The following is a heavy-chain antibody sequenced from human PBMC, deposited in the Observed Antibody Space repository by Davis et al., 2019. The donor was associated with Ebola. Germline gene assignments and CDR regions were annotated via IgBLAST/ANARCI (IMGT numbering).Heavy chain of an antibody. CDR3: ARTSIVGTTTTASDI. D-gene: IGHD1-26*01. J-gene: IGHJ3*02. CDR2: ISSYSGNT. CDR1: GFSFTNYG. Sequence: ASVKVSCKASGFSFTNYGISWVRQAPGQGLEWMGWISSYSGNTMYAQKVQDRVTMTTDTSTGTAYLDLRSLRSDDTAVYFCARTSIVGTTTTASDIWGQGTLVTVSS. V-gene: IGHV1-18*04.